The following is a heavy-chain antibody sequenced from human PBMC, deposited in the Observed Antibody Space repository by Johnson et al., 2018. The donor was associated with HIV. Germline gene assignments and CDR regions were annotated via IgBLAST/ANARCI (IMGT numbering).Heavy chain of an antibody. CDR3: ARDRSKGGAFDI. Sequence: VQLVESGGGLVQPGRSLRLSCAASGFTFDDYAMHWVRQAPGKGLEWVSGINWNGGSTGYADSVQGRFTISRDSAKNSLYLKMNSLRAGDTAVYYCARDRSKGGAFDIWGQGTMVTVSS. CDR2: INWNGGST. D-gene: IGHD2/OR15-2a*01. CDR1: GFTFDDYA. J-gene: IGHJ3*02. V-gene: IGHV3-9*01.